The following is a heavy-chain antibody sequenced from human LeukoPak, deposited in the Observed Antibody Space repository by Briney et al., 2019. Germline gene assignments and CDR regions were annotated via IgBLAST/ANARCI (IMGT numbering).Heavy chain of an antibody. CDR3: ARGLRRIAAAGTLLYNWFDP. CDR1: GGSFSGYY. CDR2: INHSGST. V-gene: IGHV4-34*01. Sequence: SETLSLTXAVYGGSFSGYYWSWIRQPPGKGLECMGEINHSGSTTYNPSLKRRGTISVDTSKNQFSLKLSSVTAEDTAVYYCARGLRRIAAAGTLLYNWFDPWGQGTLVTVSS. J-gene: IGHJ5*02. D-gene: IGHD6-13*01.